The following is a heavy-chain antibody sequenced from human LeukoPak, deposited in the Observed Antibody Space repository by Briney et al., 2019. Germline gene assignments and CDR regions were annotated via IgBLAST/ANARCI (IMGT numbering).Heavy chain of an antibody. D-gene: IGHD4-17*01. V-gene: IGHV3-23*01. Sequence: GGSLRLSCAASGFTFRSYAMSWVRQAPGKGLEWVSGISASGGSTYYADSVTGRFTISRDNSKNTLYLQMISLGAEDTAVYYCARVSGDYYYYYAMDVWGQGTTVTVSS. CDR3: ARVSGDYYYYYAMDV. CDR2: ISASGGST. CDR1: GFTFRSYA. J-gene: IGHJ6*02.